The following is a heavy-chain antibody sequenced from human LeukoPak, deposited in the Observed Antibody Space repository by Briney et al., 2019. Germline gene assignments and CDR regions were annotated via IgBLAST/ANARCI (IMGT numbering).Heavy chain of an antibody. CDR2: IKQDGSEK. CDR1: GFTFSNYW. Sequence: GGSLRLSCAASGFTFSNYWMTWVRQAPGKGLEWVATIKQDGSEKYYVDSVKGRFTISRDNAKNSLYLQMSSLRAEDTAVYYYAIERGDWGQGILVTVSS. J-gene: IGHJ4*02. CDR3: AIERGD. V-gene: IGHV3-7*01. D-gene: IGHD3-10*01.